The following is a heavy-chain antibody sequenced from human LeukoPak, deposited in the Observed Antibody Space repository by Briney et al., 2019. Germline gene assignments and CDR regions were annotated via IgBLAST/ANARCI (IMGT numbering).Heavy chain of an antibody. CDR2: IKEDESEK. CDR1: GFTFSNYW. D-gene: IGHD6-13*01. CDR3: ARGVYAFDI. Sequence: PGGSLRLSCTVSGFTFSNYWMSWVRQAPGKGQEWVANIKEDESEKYYVDSVKGRCTISRDNAKNSLYLQMNSLRAEDTAVYYCARGVYAFDIWGQGTMITVCS. V-gene: IGHV3-7*01. J-gene: IGHJ3*02.